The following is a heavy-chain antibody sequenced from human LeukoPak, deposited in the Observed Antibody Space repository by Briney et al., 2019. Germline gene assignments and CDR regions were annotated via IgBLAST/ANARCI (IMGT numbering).Heavy chain of an antibody. CDR3: ARVYGSEGYYTLGY. Sequence: GGSLRLSCAVSGLTFSTYWMHWVRQAPGKGLVWVSRINTDGSTTSYADSVKGRFTISRDNAKNTLYLQMNSLRAEDTAVYYCARVYGSEGYYTLGYWGQGALVTVSS. D-gene: IGHD3-10*01. V-gene: IGHV3-74*01. J-gene: IGHJ4*02. CDR2: INTDGSTT. CDR1: GLTFSTYW.